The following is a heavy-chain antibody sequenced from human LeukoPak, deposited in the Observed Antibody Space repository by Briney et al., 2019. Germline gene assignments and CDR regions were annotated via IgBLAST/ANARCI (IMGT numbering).Heavy chain of an antibody. CDR1: GFAFNSCA. V-gene: IGHV3-23*01. Sequence: GGSLRLSCAASGFAFNSCAMTWVRQSPGKGLEWVSVISDSGDTMLYADSVKGRFTISRNDSKNTLYLQMSSLRAENTAVYYCAKCGTGCQYNGLDVWGQGKTVIVS. CDR2: ISDSGDTM. J-gene: IGHJ6*02. CDR3: AKCGTGCQYNGLDV. D-gene: IGHD2-2*01.